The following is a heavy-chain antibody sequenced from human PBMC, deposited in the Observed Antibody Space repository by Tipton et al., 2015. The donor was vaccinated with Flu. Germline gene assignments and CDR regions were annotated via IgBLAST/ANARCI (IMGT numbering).Heavy chain of an antibody. V-gene: IGHV3-15*01. J-gene: IGHJ4*02. CDR3: ALGAYCASTSCMDY. CDR1: GFPFNNAW. CDR2: IKSNADGGTT. D-gene: IGHD2-2*01. Sequence: SGFPFNNAWVNWVRQAPGKGLEWVGRIKSNADGGTTDFAAPVKDRFTISRDDSKSTLYLQMNSLKTEDTAVYYCALGAYCASTSCMDYWGQGTLVTVSS.